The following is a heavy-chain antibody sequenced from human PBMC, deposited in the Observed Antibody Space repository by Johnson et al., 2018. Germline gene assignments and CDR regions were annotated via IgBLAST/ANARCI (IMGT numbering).Heavy chain of an antibody. J-gene: IGHJ6*03. Sequence: QVQLVQSGAEVKKPGASVKVSCKASGYTFTSYGISWVRQAPGQGLEWMGWISAYNGNTNYAQKLQGRVTMTTDTSTSTAYMELRSLRSYATALYSCARSPHCYYYSYKDVGGKGTTVTVSS. V-gene: IGHV1-18*01. CDR3: ARSPHCYYYSYKDV. CDR1: GYTFTSYG. CDR2: ISAYNGNT.